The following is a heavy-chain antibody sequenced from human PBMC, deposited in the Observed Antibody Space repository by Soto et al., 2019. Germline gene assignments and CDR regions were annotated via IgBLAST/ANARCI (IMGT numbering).Heavy chain of an antibody. D-gene: IGHD4-17*01. CDR1: GGSFSGYY. CDR2: INHSGGT. CDR3: AREPYGDYVGYFDP. Sequence: SLTCAVYGGSFSGYYWSWVRQPPGKGLEWIGEINHSGGTNYNPSLKGRVTISVDTFKNQFSLKLKSVTAADTAVYYCAREPYGDYVGYFDPWGQGIQVTVSS. J-gene: IGHJ5*02. V-gene: IGHV4-34*01.